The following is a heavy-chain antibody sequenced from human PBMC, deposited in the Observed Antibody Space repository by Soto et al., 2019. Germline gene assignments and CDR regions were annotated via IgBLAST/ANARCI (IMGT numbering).Heavy chain of an antibody. CDR1: GFTFSSYG. V-gene: IGHV3-30*18. D-gene: IGHD2-2*01. Sequence: PGGSLRLSCAASGFTFSSYGMHWVRQAPGKGLEWVAVISYDGSNKYYADSVKGRFTISRDNSKNTLYLQMNSLRAEDTAVYYCAKDGVYCSSTSCYFDYWGQGTLVTVSS. CDR3: AKDGVYCSSTSCYFDY. CDR2: ISYDGSNK. J-gene: IGHJ4*02.